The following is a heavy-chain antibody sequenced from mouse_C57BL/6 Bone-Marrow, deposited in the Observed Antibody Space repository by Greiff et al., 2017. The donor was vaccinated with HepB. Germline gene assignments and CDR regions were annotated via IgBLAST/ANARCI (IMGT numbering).Heavy chain of an antibody. Sequence: EVQLQQSGPELVKPGASVKISCKASGYTFTDYYMNWVKQSHGKSLEWIGDINPNNGGTSYNQKFKGKATLTVDKSSSTAYMELRSLTSEDSAVYYCATLEGNYAMDYWGQGTSVTVSS. CDR3: ATLEGNYAMDY. J-gene: IGHJ4*01. CDR2: INPNNGGT. V-gene: IGHV1-26*01. CDR1: GYTFTDYY.